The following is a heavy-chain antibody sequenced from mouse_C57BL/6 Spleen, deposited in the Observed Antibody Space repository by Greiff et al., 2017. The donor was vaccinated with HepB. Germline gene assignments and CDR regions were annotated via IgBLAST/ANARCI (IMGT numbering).Heavy chain of an antibody. J-gene: IGHJ4*01. CDR3: ASCYYSNPYYAMDY. CDR1: GFSLTSYG. V-gene: IGHV2-2*01. D-gene: IGHD2-5*01. CDR2: IWSGGST. Sequence: VKLKQSGPGLVQPSQSLSITCTVSGFSLTSYGVHWVRQSPGKGLEWLGVIWSGGSTDYNAAFISRLSISKDNSKSQVFFKMNSLQADDTAIYYCASCYYSNPYYAMDYWGQGTSVTVSS.